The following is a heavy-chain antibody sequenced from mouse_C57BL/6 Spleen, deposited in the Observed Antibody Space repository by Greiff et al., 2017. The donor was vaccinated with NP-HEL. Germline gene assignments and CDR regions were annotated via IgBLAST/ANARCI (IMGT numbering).Heavy chain of an antibody. CDR2: IYPSDSET. Sequence: QVQLQQPGAELVRPGSSVKLSCKASGYTFTSYWMDWVKQRPGQGLEWIGNIYPSDSETPYNQKFKDKATLTVDKSSSTAYMQRRSLTSEDSAVYYCARGGFPYAMDYWGQGTSVTVSS. V-gene: IGHV1-61*01. J-gene: IGHJ4*01. CDR3: ARGGFPYAMDY. CDR1: GYTFTSYW.